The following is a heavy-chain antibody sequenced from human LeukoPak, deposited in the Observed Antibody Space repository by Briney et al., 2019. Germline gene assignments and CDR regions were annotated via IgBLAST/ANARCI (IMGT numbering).Heavy chain of an antibody. CDR2: IKSKADAGTT. Sequence: NPVGSLRLSCAASGFTFNNAWMTWVRQAPGKGLEWVGRIKSKADAGTTDYAAPVKGRFTISRDDSKNTLYLQMNSLKTEDTAVYYCATDGGSTGYYGRSDYWGQGTLVTVSS. CDR3: ATDGGSTGYYGRSDY. D-gene: IGHD3-22*01. V-gene: IGHV3-15*01. CDR1: GFTFNNAW. J-gene: IGHJ4*02.